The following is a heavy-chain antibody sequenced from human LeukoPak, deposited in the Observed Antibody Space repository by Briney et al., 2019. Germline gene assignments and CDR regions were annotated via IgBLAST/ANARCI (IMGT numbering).Heavy chain of an antibody. V-gene: IGHV1-2*02. CDR3: ARVQYYYDSSGYSLGY. Sequence: ASVKVSCKASGYTFTSYDINWVRQAPGQGLEWVGWINPNSGGTNYAQKFQGRVTMTRDTSISTAYMELSRLRSDDTAVYYCARVQYYYDSSGYSLGYWGQGTLVTVSS. D-gene: IGHD3-22*01. J-gene: IGHJ4*02. CDR2: INPNSGGT. CDR1: GYTFTSYD.